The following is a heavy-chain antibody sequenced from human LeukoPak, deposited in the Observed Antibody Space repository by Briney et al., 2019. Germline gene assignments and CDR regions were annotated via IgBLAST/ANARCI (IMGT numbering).Heavy chain of an antibody. CDR2: MNPNSGNT. D-gene: IGHD3-9*01. V-gene: IGHV1-8*01. J-gene: IGHJ3*02. CDR1: GYTFTSYD. Sequence: ASVKVSCKASGYTFTSYDINWVRQATGQGLEWMGWMNPNSGNTGYAQKFQGRVTITADKSTSTAYMELSSLRSEDTAVYYCARPRLDILTGSDAFDIWGQGTMVTVSS. CDR3: ARPRLDILTGSDAFDI.